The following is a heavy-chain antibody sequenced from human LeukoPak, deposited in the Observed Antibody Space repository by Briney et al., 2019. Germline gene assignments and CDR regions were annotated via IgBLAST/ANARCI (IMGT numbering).Heavy chain of an antibody. J-gene: IGHJ1*01. CDR3: ARGDYYDSSGPLFQH. CDR1: GGSFSSYY. V-gene: IGHV4-34*01. CDR2: INHSGST. D-gene: IGHD3-22*01. Sequence: ETLSLTCAVYGGSFSSYYGSWIRQPPGKGLEWIGEINHSGSTNYNPSLKSRVTMSVDTSKNQFSLKLNSVTAADTAVYYCARGDYYDSSGPLFQHWGQGTLVTVSS.